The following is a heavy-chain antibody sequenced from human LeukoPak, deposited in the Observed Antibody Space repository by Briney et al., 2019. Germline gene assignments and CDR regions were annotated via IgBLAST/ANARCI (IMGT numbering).Heavy chain of an antibody. V-gene: IGHV1-24*01. D-gene: IGHD3-16*02. Sequence: ASVKVSCKVSGYTLTELPMHWVRQAPGKGLEWMGGFDTEDGEIIYAHEFQGRVTVTEDTSTDTAYMDLSSLRSEDTAVYYCATLHSWGIYRYLGYFDYWGQGTLVTVSS. J-gene: IGHJ4*02. CDR2: FDTEDGEI. CDR1: GYTLTELP. CDR3: ATLHSWGIYRYLGYFDY.